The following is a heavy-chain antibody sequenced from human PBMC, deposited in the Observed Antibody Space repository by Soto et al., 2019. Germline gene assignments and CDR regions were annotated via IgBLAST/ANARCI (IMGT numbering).Heavy chain of an antibody. CDR2: ISFDGRNT. Sequence: GGSLRLSCAASGFTFDNYGMHWVRQAPGKGLEWVVVISFDGRNTYYADSVKGRFTISRDNSKNSLYLQMNSLRPEDTAFYYCAKRPYGDNWYFDFWGRGILVTVSS. V-gene: IGHV3-30*18. J-gene: IGHJ2*01. CDR3: AKRPYGDNWYFDF. CDR1: GFTFDNYG. D-gene: IGHD4-17*01.